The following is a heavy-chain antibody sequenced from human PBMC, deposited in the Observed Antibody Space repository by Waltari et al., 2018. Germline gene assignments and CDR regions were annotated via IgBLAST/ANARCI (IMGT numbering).Heavy chain of an antibody. CDR2: IKQDGSEK. CDR3: AREARIAAARWSYYYYMDV. D-gene: IGHD6-13*01. V-gene: IGHV3-7*01. CDR1: GFTFSSYW. J-gene: IGHJ6*03. Sequence: EVQLVESGGGLVQPGGSLRLSCAASGFTFSSYWMSWVRQAPGKGLEWVANIKQDGSEKYYVDSVKGRFTISRDNAKNSLYLQMNSLRAEDTAVYYCAREARIAAARWSYYYYMDVWGKGTTVTVSS.